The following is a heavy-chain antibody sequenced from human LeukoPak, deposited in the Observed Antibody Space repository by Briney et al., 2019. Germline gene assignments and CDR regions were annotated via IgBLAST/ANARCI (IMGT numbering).Heavy chain of an antibody. V-gene: IGHV3-48*01. CDR2: TSSRKCTL. CDR1: GFTFRSYI. Sequence: GGSLRLSCAASGFTFRSYIMNWVRQAPGKGLERLSYTSSRKCTLYYAGSVKGRFTISRDNAKNSLYLQVNSLRAEDTAVYYFARDYEWLRFWGQGTLVTVSS. D-gene: IGHD5-12*01. J-gene: IGHJ4*02. CDR3: ARDYEWLRF.